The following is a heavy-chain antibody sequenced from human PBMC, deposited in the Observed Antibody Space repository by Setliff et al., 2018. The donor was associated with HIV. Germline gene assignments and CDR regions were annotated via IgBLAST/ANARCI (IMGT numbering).Heavy chain of an antibody. CDR2: ILSSGST. CDR1: GGSISSYC. CDR3: ARRIDNSGTFPDKNWFDT. V-gene: IGHV4-4*09. Sequence: PSETLSLTCTVSGGSISSYCWNWIRQSPGRGLEWIGFILSSGSTKYNPSLQSRVTMSIDTSKNQFSLKLTSATAADTAVYYCARRIDNSGTFPDKNWFDTWGQGSLVAVSS. J-gene: IGHJ5*02. D-gene: IGHD3-10*01.